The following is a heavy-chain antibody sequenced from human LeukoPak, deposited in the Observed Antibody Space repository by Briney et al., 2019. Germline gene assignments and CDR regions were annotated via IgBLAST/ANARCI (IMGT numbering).Heavy chain of an antibody. CDR1: GYTFTSYG. D-gene: IGHD3/OR15-3a*01. J-gene: IGHJ3*02. CDR3: ARSGFWTDHLAFDI. Sequence: ASVKVSCKASGYTFTSYGISWVRQAPGQGLEWLGWINTNTGNPTYAQGFTGRFVFSLDTSVTTTYLQIGSLKDEDTAVYYCARSGFWTDHLAFDIWGQGTMVTVSS. CDR2: INTNTGNP. V-gene: IGHV7-4-1*01.